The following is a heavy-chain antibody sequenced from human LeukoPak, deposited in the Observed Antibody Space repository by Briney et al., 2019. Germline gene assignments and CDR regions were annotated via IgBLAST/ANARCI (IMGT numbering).Heavy chain of an antibody. CDR1: GASISSQY. CDR3: ARGVTGTTNDY. CDR2: IYYSGST. J-gene: IGHJ4*02. V-gene: IGHV4-59*11. D-gene: IGHD1-7*01. Sequence: SETLSLTCSVSGASISSQYWTWIRQPPGKGLEWIGYIYYSGSTNYNPSLKSRVTISVDTSKNQFSLKLSSVTAADTAVYYCARGVTGTTNDYWGQGTLVTVSS.